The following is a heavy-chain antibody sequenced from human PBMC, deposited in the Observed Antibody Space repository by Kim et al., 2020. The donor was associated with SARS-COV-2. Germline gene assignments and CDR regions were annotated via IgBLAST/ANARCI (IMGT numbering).Heavy chain of an antibody. CDR1: GFTFSTYG. V-gene: IGHV3-23*01. Sequence: GGSLRLSCAASGFTFSTYGMSWVRQAAGKGLEWVSGITGSGGTTSYADSVKGRFTISRDNSKNTQYLQMNSLRAEDTAVYYCANPRGGVTDFWGQGTLVTVSS. J-gene: IGHJ4*02. CDR3: ANPRGGVTDF. D-gene: IGHD2-21*02. CDR2: ITGSGGTT.